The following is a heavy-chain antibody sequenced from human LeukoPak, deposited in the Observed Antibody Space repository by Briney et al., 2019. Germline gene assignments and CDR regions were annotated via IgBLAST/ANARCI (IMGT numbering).Heavy chain of an antibody. CDR2: ISSSGSTI. V-gene: IGHV3-48*03. Sequence: PGGSLRLSCAASGFTFSNYEMNWVRQAPGKGLEWVSYISSSGSTIYYADSVKGRFTISRDNGKNSLYLQMNSLRAEDTAVYYCAQIYTYGSSQFDYWGQGTLVTVSS. J-gene: IGHJ4*02. CDR3: AQIYTYGSSQFDY. D-gene: IGHD5-18*01. CDR1: GFTFSNYE.